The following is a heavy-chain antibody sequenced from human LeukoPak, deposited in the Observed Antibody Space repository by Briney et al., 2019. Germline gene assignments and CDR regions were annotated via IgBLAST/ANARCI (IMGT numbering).Heavy chain of an antibody. D-gene: IGHD2-8*01. J-gene: IGHJ4*02. CDR2: IYSGGTT. V-gene: IGHV3-53*01. Sequence: GGSLRLSCAAFGFIVSSTYMTWVRQAPGKGLEWVSVIYSGGTTYYADSVKGRFTISRDNSKNTLYLQMNSLRAEDTAVYYCARAVKPPLVGIVLYPYYFDSWGQGTLVTVSS. CDR1: GFIVSSTY. CDR3: ARAVKPPLVGIVLYPYYFDS.